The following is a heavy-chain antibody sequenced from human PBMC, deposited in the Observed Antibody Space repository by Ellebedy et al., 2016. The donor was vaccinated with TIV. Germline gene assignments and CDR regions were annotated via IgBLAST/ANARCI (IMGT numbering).Heavy chain of an antibody. CDR2: ISSSSSYI. CDR3: ARDSGPSGSPYFFDF. V-gene: IGHV3-21*01. J-gene: IGHJ4*02. CDR1: GFTFSNYN. D-gene: IGHD6-6*01. Sequence: PGGSLRLSCAASGFTFSNYNINWVRQAPGKGLERVSSISSSSSYIYYADSMRGRFTVSRDNAKNLLYLQMNSLRVEDTAVYYCARDSGPSGSPYFFDFWGQGTLVTVSS.